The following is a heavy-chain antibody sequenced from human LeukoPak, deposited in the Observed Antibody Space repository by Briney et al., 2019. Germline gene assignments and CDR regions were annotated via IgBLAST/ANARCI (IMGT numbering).Heavy chain of an antibody. CDR2: IYYSGST. CDR3: ASRGYGVAFDY. D-gene: IGHD4-17*01. J-gene: IGHJ4*02. V-gene: IGHV4-39*07. Sequence: PSETLSLTCTVSGGSISSRSYYWGWIRQPPGKGLEWIGSIYYSGSTYYNPSLKSRVTISVDTSKNQFSLRLSSVTAADTAVYYCASRGYGVAFDYWGQGTLVTVSS. CDR1: GGSISSRSYY.